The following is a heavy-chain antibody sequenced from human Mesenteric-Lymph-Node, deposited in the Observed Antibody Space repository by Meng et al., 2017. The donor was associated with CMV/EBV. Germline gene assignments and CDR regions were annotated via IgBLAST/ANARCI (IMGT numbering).Heavy chain of an antibody. J-gene: IGHJ6*02. CDR3: AREVVPAAMADYYGMDV. Sequence: SISSGDYYWSWIRQPPGKGLEWIGYIYYSGSTSYNPSLKSRVTISVDTSKNQFSLKLSSVTAADTAVYYCAREVVPAAMADYYGMDVWGQGTTVTVSS. V-gene: IGHV4-30-4*08. D-gene: IGHD2-2*01. CDR1: SISSGDYY. CDR2: IYYSGST.